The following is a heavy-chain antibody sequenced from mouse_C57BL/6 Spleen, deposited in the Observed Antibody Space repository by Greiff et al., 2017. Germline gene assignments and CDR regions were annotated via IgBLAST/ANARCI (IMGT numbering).Heavy chain of an antibody. D-gene: IGHD2-4*01. CDR3: ARRGGYDYGYAMDY. CDR1: GYTFTSYW. V-gene: IGHV1-64*01. J-gene: IGHJ4*01. CDR2: IHPNRGST. Sequence: QVQLQQPGAELVKPGASVQLSCKASGYTFTSYWMHWVKQRPGQGLEWIGMIHPNRGSTNYNEKFKSKATLTVDKSSSTAYMQLSSLTSEDSAVYYCARRGGYDYGYAMDYWGQGTSVTVSS.